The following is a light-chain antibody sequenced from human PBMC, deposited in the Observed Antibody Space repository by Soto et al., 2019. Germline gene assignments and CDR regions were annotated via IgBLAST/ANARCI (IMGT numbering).Light chain of an antibody. J-gene: IGKJ4*01. CDR1: QLISSW. CDR2: AAS. V-gene: IGKV1-12*01. Sequence: IQITQSPSSVSASVGDTVTITCRASQLISSWLAWYQQKPGKAPKLLIYAASNLQSGVPSRFSGSESGTDFTLTISSLQPEDFATYFCQKASSFPLTFGGGTKVEI. CDR3: QKASSFPLT.